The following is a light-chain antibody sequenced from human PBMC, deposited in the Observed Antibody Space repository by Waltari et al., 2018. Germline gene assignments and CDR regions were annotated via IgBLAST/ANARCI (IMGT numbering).Light chain of an antibody. CDR2: GAS. CDR3: QQYNNWPLT. V-gene: IGKV3-15*01. CDR1: QSVSNS. J-gene: IGKJ4*01. Sequence: EIVMTQSPATLSVSPGDRATLSCRASQSVSNSLAWYQQKPGQAPRLLIYGASTRDTGIPARFSGSGSGTEFALTISSLQSEDFAVYYCQQYNNWPLTFGGGTKVEIK.